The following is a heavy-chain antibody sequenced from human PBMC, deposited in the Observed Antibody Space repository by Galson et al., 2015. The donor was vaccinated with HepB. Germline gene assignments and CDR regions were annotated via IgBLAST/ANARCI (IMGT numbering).Heavy chain of an antibody. V-gene: IGHV6-1*01. CDR1: GDSVSSNSVA. CDR2: TYYKSKWYN. J-gene: IGHJ3*01. CDR3: ARDRFTASDHDAFDV. D-gene: IGHD2-21*02. Sequence: CAISGDSVSSNSVAWNWIRQSPSRGLERLGRTYYKSKWYNDSAVSLEGRIYINADTSKNQFSLHLSSVTLEDTAVYYCARDRFTASDHDAFDVWGQGTMVTGSS.